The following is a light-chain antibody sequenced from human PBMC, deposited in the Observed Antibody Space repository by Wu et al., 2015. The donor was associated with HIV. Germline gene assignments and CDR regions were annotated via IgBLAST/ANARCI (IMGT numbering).Light chain of an antibody. J-gene: IGKJ1*01. CDR3: QQSFTSFWT. V-gene: IGKV1-39*01. CDR1: KTISSY. CDR2: GAS. Sequence: DIQMTQSPSSLSASVGDRVTITCRASKTISSYLNWYQQKPGKAPKLLIYGASSLQSGVPSRFSGSGSGTDYNLTISSLQHEDCASYYCQQSFTSFWTFGQGTKVDIK.